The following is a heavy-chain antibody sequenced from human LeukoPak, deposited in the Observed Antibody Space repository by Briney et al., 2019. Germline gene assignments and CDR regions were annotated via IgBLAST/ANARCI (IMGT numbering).Heavy chain of an antibody. V-gene: IGHV3-33*01. CDR3: ARDRPRRVRYFDWLLDS. D-gene: IGHD3-9*01. J-gene: IGHJ4*02. CDR1: GFTFSSYG. CDR2: IWYDGSNK. Sequence: GGSLRLSCAASGFTFSSYGMHWVRQAPGKGLEWVAVIWYDGSNKYYADSVKGRFTISRDNSKNTLYLQMNSLRAADTAVYYCARDRPRRVRYFDWLLDSWGQGNLVTVSS.